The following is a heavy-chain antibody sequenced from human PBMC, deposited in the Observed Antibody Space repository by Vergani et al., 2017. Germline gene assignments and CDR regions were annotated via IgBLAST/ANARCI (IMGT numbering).Heavy chain of an antibody. J-gene: IGHJ6*02. V-gene: IGHV3-7*01. Sequence: EGQLVESEGDWVQRGGSLRLSCAASGFISSSYWMSWVRQAPGKGLEWVANVNQDGSEKYYVDSVRGRFTISRDNAKNSIYLQMNSLRAEDTAVYFCVRVPLIRRGSGNYGINNYHGMDVWGQGTTVIVSS. CDR3: VRVPLIRRGSGNYGINNYHGMDV. D-gene: IGHD3-10*01. CDR2: VNQDGSEK. CDR1: GFISSSYW.